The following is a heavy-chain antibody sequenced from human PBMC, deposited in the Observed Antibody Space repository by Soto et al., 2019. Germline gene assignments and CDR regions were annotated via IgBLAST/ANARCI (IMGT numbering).Heavy chain of an antibody. CDR1: GFIFENFG. V-gene: IGHV3-23*01. J-gene: IGHJ5*02. D-gene: IGHD1-26*01. CDR3: AKNQGVELVPLATVDWFDP. CDR2: ISGSGFKK. Sequence: LRLSCAASGFIFENFGMSWVRQAPGKGLEWISSISGSGFKKYYADSVKGRFTISRDNSKSTVYLELNNLSAEDTAVYHCAKNQGVELVPLATVDWFDPWGQGSVVTVS.